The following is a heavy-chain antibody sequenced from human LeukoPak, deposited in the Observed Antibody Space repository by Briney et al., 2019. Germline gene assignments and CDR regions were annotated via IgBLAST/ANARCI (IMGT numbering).Heavy chain of an antibody. Sequence: GGSLILSCAASGFTFSSYGIHWVRQAPGKGLEWVAFIRYDGSNKYYADSVKGRFTISRDNSKNTPYLQMNRLRAEDTAVYYCAKDFSVYNYDSRVLDYWGQGTLVTVSS. J-gene: IGHJ4*02. CDR1: GFTFSSYG. CDR3: AKDFSVYNYDSRVLDY. V-gene: IGHV3-30*02. CDR2: IRYDGSNK. D-gene: IGHD3-22*01.